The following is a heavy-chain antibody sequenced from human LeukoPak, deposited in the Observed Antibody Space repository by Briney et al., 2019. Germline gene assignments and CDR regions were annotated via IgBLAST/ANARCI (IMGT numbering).Heavy chain of an antibody. CDR2: ISAYNGNT. V-gene: IGHV1-18*04. CDR3: ARGSNRRKGGSLLLWFGASDV. D-gene: IGHD3-10*01. Sequence: ASVKVSCKASGYTFTSYGISWVRQAPGQGLEWMVWISAYNGNTNYAQKLQGRVTMTTDTSTSTAYMELRSLRSDDTAVYYCARGSNRRKGGSLLLWFGASDVWGKGTTVTVSS. CDR1: GYTFTSYG. J-gene: IGHJ6*04.